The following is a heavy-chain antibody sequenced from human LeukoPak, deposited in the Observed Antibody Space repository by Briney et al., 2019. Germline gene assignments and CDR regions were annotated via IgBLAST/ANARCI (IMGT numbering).Heavy chain of an antibody. V-gene: IGHV3-48*01. Sequence: PGGSLRLSCAASGFTFSSYSMNWVRQAPGKGLEWVSYISSSSSTIYYADSVKGRFTISRDNAKNSLYLQMNSLRAEDTAVYYCARDPSGSTDYYYMDVWGKGTTVTVSS. CDR3: ARDPSGSTDYYYMDV. J-gene: IGHJ6*03. D-gene: IGHD1-26*01. CDR2: ISSSSSTI. CDR1: GFTFSSYS.